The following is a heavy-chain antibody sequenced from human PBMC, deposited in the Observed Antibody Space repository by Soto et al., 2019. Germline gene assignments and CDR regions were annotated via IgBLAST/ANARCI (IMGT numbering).Heavy chain of an antibody. CDR3: AKEVLAAGQGWFDP. J-gene: IGHJ5*02. CDR2: ISYDENTK. V-gene: IGHV3-30*18. Sequence: GGSLRLSCEASGFPFSTYGMHWVRKAPGKGLEWVAIISYDENTKYYADSLKGRFTISRDNSKNTLYLDINNVTPEDTAVYYCAKEVLAAGQGWFDPWGQGTLVTVSS. D-gene: IGHD6-25*01. CDR1: GFPFSTYG.